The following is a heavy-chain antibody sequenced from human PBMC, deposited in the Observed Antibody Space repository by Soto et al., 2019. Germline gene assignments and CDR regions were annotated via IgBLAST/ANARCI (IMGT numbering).Heavy chain of an antibody. D-gene: IGHD3-22*01. Sequence: AGSLRLSCAASGFTFSSYCMHWVRQAPGKGLVWVSRINSDGSSTSYADSVKGRFTISRDNAKNTLYLQMNSLRAEDTAVYYCARLHYYDSSGYDAFDIWGQGTMVTVS. CDR2: INSDGSST. V-gene: IGHV3-74*01. CDR3: ARLHYYDSSGYDAFDI. J-gene: IGHJ3*02. CDR1: GFTFSSYC.